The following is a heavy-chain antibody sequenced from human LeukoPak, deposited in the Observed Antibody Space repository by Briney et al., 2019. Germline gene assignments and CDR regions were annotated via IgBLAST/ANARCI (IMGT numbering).Heavy chain of an antibody. D-gene: IGHD3-16*01. V-gene: IGHV3-33*01. J-gene: IGHJ4*02. CDR2: IWYDGSKK. CDR1: GFSFDTHG. Sequence: GGSLRLSCAASGFSFDTHGMHWVRQAPGKGLEWVAVIWYDGSKKYYADSVKGRFTISRDNSKKSLFLQMNSLRAEDTALYYCARDGFADSSGGSFDFWGQGTLVTVSS. CDR3: ARDGFADSSGGSFDF.